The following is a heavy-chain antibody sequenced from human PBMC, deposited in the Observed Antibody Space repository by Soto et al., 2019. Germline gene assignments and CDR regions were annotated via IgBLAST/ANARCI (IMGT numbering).Heavy chain of an antibody. Sequence: VKVSCKASGGTFSSYAISWVRQAPGQGLEWMGGIIPIFGTANYAQKFQGRVTITADESTSTAYMELSSLRSEDTAVYYCARESLTQWLVRGGWFDPWGQGTLVTVS. J-gene: IGHJ5*02. V-gene: IGHV1-69*13. CDR2: IIPIFGTA. D-gene: IGHD6-19*01. CDR1: GGTFSSYA. CDR3: ARESLTQWLVRGGWFDP.